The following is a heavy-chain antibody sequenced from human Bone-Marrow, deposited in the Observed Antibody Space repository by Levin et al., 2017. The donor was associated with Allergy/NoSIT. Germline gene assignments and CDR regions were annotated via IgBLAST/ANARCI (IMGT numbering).Heavy chain of an antibody. CDR1: GFTFGDYD. CDR2: IRSKTYGATT. CDR3: ARGRSFVRY. D-gene: IGHD3-9*01. V-gene: IGHV3-49*03. J-gene: IGHJ4*02. Sequence: PGESLKISCPGSGFTFGDYDMSWYRQTPGKGLQWVGFIRSKTYGATTEYAASVRGRFTISRDDSKGIAYLQMNSLKSEDTAVYYCARGRSFVRYWGQGTLVTVSS.